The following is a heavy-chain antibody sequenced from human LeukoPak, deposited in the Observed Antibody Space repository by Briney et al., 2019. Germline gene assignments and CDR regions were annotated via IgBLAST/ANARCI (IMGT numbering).Heavy chain of an antibody. CDR2: ISSSSSYT. D-gene: IGHD4-17*01. Sequence: GGSLRLSCAASGFTISDYYMSWIRQAPGKGLEWVSYISSSSSYTNYADSVKGRFTISRDNAKNSLYLQMNSLRAEDTAVYYCASTPLVYDYGDYGFDYWGQGTLVTVSS. CDR3: ASTPLVYDYGDYGFDY. CDR1: GFTISDYY. V-gene: IGHV3-11*06. J-gene: IGHJ4*02.